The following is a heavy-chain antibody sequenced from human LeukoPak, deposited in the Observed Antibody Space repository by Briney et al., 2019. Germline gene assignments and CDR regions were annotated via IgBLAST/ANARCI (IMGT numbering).Heavy chain of an antibody. CDR1: GFTFSSYG. CDR3: AKLTGYPGDLYFDY. V-gene: IGHV3-30*18. CDR2: ISYDGSNK. D-gene: IGHD3-9*01. J-gene: IGHJ4*02. Sequence: PGGSLRLSCAASGFTFSSYGMHWVRQAPGKGLEWVAVISYDGSNKYYADSVKGRFTISRDNSKNALYLQMNSLRAEDTAVYYCAKLTGYPGDLYFDYWGQGTLVTVSS.